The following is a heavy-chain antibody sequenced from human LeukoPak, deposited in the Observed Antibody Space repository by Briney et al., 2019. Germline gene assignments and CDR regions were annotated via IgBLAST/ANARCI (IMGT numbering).Heavy chain of an antibody. CDR2: IISDGSST. Sequence: GGSLRVSCAAPGFTFSRYWKHWGRPAPGKGLVWVSRIISDGSSTSYAHSMKGRFTISRDNAKNTLYLQMNSLRAEGTAVYYCASEIGYCSSTSCYFLDYWGPGTLVTVSS. V-gene: IGHV3-74*01. CDR3: ASEIGYCSSTSCYFLDY. CDR1: GFTFSRYW. D-gene: IGHD2-2*01. J-gene: IGHJ4*02.